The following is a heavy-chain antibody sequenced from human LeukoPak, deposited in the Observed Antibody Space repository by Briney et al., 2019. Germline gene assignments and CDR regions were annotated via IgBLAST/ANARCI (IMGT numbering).Heavy chain of an antibody. CDR3: ARDCSGGSCADYYGMDV. V-gene: IGHV1-69*06. CDR2: IIPIFGTA. Sequence: SVKVSRKASGGTFSSYAISWVRQAPGQGLEWMGGIIPIFGTANYAQKFQGRVTITADKSTSTAYMELSSLRSEDTAVYYCARDCSGGSCADYYGMDVWGKGTTVTVSS. D-gene: IGHD2-15*01. J-gene: IGHJ6*04. CDR1: GGTFSSYA.